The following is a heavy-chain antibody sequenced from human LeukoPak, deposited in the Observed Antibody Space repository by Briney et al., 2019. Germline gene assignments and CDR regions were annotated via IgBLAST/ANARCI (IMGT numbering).Heavy chain of an antibody. CDR2: IHNSGST. CDR1: GDSVSNKNYY. D-gene: IGHD2-15*01. J-gene: IGHJ4*02. CDR3: AREGWLGLDY. V-gene: IGHV4-39*02. Sequence: SETLSLTCSVSGDSVSNKNYYWGWIRQPPGTGLEWIGSIHNSGSTYYNPSLRRRVTMSVDTSNDLFSLKLSSVSASDTAVYYCAREGWLGLDYWGQGAQVTVSS.